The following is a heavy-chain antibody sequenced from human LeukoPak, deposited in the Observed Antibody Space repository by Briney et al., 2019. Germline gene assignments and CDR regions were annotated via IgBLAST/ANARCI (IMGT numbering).Heavy chain of an antibody. V-gene: IGHV3-7*01. J-gene: IGHJ6*03. Sequence: GGSLRLSCAASGFTFSSYGMSWVRQAPGKGLEWVANIKQDASDRHYVDSVKGRFTISRDNAKNSLYLQMNSLRAEDTAVYYCARLIMVRGVLSGYYHYYMDVWGKGTTVTISS. CDR1: GFTFSSYG. CDR3: ARLIMVRGVLSGYYHYYMDV. CDR2: IKQDASDR. D-gene: IGHD3-10*01.